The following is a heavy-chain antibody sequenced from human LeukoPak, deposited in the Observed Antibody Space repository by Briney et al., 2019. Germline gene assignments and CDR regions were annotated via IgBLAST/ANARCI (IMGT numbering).Heavy chain of an antibody. J-gene: IGHJ4*02. CDR1: GGTFSSYA. D-gene: IGHD6-13*01. V-gene: IGHV1-8*02. Sequence: ASVKVSCKASGGTFSSYAINWVRQATGQGLEWMGWMNPNSGNTGYAQKFQGRVTMTRNTSISTAYMELSSLRSEDTAVYYCAREAGAYYFDYWGQGTLVAVSS. CDR2: MNPNSGNT. CDR3: AREAGAYYFDY.